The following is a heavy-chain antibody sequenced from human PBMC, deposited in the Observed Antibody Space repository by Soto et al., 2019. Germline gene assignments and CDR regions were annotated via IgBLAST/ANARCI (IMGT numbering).Heavy chain of an antibody. D-gene: IGHD3-3*01. J-gene: IGHJ4*02. CDR3: AKDDTIFGVAIFEY. Sequence: GGSLRLSCSASGFTFSSYAMSWVRQAPGKGLEWVSAISGSGGSTYYADSVKGRFTISRDNSKNTLYLQMNSLRAEDTAVYYCAKDDTIFGVAIFEYWGQGTLVTVSS. CDR2: ISGSGGST. V-gene: IGHV3-23*01. CDR1: GFTFSSYA.